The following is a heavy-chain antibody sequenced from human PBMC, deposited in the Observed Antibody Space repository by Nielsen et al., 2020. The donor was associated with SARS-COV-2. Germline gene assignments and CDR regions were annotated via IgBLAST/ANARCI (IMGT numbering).Heavy chain of an antibody. D-gene: IGHD7-27*01. J-gene: IGHJ4*02. CDR3: ARDCSCGLGSSPSYYFDY. Sequence: SETLSLTCTVSGGSISSGGYYWSWIRQHPGKGLEWIGYIYYSGSTYYNPSLKSRVTISVDTSKNQFSLELRSVTAADTAVYYCARDCSCGLGSSPSYYFDYWGQGTLVTVSS. V-gene: IGHV4-31*03. CDR2: IYYSGST. CDR1: GGSISSGGYY.